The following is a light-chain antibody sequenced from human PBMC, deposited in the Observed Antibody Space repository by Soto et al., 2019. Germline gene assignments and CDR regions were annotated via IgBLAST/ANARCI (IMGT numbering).Light chain of an antibody. V-gene: IGLV6-57*04. CDR1: SGNIGSNY. CDR3: QSYGSSTPVV. J-gene: IGLJ2*01. CDR2: EDD. Sequence: NFMLTQPHSVSESPVQTVTISCTRSSGNIGSNYVQWYQQRPGSAPTTLIYEDDQRPSGVLDRFSGSIDRSSNSASLTISGLKTEDEAYYCCQSYGSSTPVVFGGGTKLTVL.